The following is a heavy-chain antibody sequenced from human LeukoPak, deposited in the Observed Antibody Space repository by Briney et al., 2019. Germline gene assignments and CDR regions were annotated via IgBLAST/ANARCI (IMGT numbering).Heavy chain of an antibody. D-gene: IGHD4-17*01. Sequence: GGSLRLSCVASGFTLDSYGMHWVRQAPGKGLEWVAIISDDGSKQHYAESVRGRFTISRYNSNNTLFLQLKSLRAEDTAIYYCAKETTVTTSAYYFHYWGAGTLVTVSS. CDR3: AKETTVTTSAYYFHY. V-gene: IGHV3-30*18. CDR2: ISDDGSKQ. CDR1: GFTLDSYG. J-gene: IGHJ4*02.